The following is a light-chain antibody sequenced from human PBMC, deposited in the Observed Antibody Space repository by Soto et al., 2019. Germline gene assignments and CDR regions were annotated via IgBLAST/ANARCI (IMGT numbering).Light chain of an antibody. CDR1: QSVSSN. Sequence: EIGMSQSAATLSVTQGERATLSCRASQSVSSNLAWYQQKPGQAPRLLIYGASTRATGIPARFSGSGSGTEFTLTISSLQSEDFAVYYCQQYNNWLSWTFGQGTKVDI. V-gene: IGKV3-15*01. CDR2: GAS. J-gene: IGKJ1*01. CDR3: QQYNNWLSWT.